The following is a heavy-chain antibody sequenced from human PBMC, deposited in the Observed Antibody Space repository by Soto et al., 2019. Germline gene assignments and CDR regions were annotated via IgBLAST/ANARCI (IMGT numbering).Heavy chain of an antibody. CDR3: ARGQGYYYDSSASNWFDP. Sequence: ASETLSLTCTVSGGSISNGDYYWSWIRQPPGKGLEWIGYIYSSGTTYYNPSLKSRLTISVDTSKNQFSLKLSSVTAADTAVYYCARGQGYYYDSSASNWFDPWGQGTLVTVSS. CDR1: GGSISNGDYY. V-gene: IGHV4-30-4*01. J-gene: IGHJ5*02. CDR2: IYSSGTT. D-gene: IGHD3-22*01.